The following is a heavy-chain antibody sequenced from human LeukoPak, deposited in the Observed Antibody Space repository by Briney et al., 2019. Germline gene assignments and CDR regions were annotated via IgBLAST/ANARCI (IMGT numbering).Heavy chain of an antibody. Sequence: ASVKVSCKASGYTFTSYGISWVRQAPGQGLEWMGWISAYNGNTNYAQKLQGRVTMTTDTSTSTASMEPRSLRSDDTAVYYCARDEEQLTRYDYWGQGTLVTVSS. CDR2: ISAYNGNT. CDR3: ARDEEQLTRYDY. V-gene: IGHV1-18*01. D-gene: IGHD6-6*01. J-gene: IGHJ4*02. CDR1: GYTFTSYG.